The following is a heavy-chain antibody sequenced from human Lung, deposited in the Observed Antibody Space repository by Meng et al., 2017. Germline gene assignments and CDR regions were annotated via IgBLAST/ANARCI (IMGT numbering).Heavy chain of an antibody. CDR1: AFTFSSHA. Sequence: GESLKISCAASAFTFSSHAMHWVRQAPGKGPEWVAVFSYDGSSKYLADYVKVRFTIARDNYKNTMYLQVTSLRAEDTAEYYCARSRALRYFDPPKHEGYYGMDVWGQGTTVTVSS. CDR2: FSYDGSSK. CDR3: ARSRALRYFDPPKHEGYYGMDV. D-gene: IGHD3-9*01. J-gene: IGHJ6*02. V-gene: IGHV3-30*04.